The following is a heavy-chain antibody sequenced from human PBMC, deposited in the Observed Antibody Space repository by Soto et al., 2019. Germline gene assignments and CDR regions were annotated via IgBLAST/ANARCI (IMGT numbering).Heavy chain of an antibody. CDR1: GFTFGNYA. V-gene: IGHV3-30-3*01. CDR2: IWFDGTKQ. D-gene: IGHD3-22*01. Sequence: PGGSLRLSCAASGFTFGNYAMHWVRQAPGNGLEWVAVIWFDGTKQYYRDSVMGRFTISRDNSKRTVYLQMHSLTVDDTAVYYCARDVRQGEDSSGYFASWGRGVQVTVSS. J-gene: IGHJ5*02. CDR3: ARDVRQGEDSSGYFAS.